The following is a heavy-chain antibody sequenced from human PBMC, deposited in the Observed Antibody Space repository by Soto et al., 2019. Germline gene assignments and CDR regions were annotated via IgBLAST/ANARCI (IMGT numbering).Heavy chain of an antibody. CDR3: ASVAAAGGGTFNWFDP. D-gene: IGHD6-25*01. J-gene: IGHJ5*02. Sequence: QLQLQESGPGLVKPSETLSLTCTVSGGSISSSSYYWGWIRQPPGKGLEWIGSLFYSGSTYYNPSLKGRLTISVYTSKNQFSLKLSSVTAADTAVYYCASVAAAGGGTFNWFDPWGQGTLVTVSS. CDR1: GGSISSSSYY. V-gene: IGHV4-39*01. CDR2: LFYSGST.